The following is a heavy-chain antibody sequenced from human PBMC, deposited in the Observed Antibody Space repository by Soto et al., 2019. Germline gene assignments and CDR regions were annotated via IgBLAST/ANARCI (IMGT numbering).Heavy chain of an antibody. D-gene: IGHD6-13*01. CDR1: GYTFTSYY. CDR2: INPSGGST. CDR3: ARVASRGYSSSWYRNWFDP. J-gene: IGHJ5*02. Sequence: ASVKVSCKASGYTFTSYYMHWVRQAPGQGLEWMGIINPSGGSTSYAQKFQGRVTMTRDTSTSTVYMELSSLRSEDTAVYYCARVASRGYSSSWYRNWFDPWGQGTLVTVSS. V-gene: IGHV1-46*01.